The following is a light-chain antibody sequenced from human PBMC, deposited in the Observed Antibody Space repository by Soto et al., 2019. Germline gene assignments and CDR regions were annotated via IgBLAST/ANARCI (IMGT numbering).Light chain of an antibody. CDR3: GSWDSSLSAYV. V-gene: IGLV1-51*01. Sequence: HSVLTQPPWVSAAPGQKVTISCSGSSSNIGGNSVSWYQQLPGTAPKLLIYDDNKRPSGIPDRFSGSKSGTSATLGITGFQTGDEADYYCGSWDSSLSAYVFGTGTRVTVL. CDR2: DDN. CDR1: SSNIGGNS. J-gene: IGLJ1*01.